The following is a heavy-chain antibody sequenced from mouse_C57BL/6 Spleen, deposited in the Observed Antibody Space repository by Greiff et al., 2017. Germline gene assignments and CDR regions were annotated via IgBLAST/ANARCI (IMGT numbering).Heavy chain of an antibody. Sequence: VQLQQSGAELVRPGTSVKVSCKASGYAFTNYLMAWVKQRPGQGLEWIGAINPGSGGTNYNEKFKGKATLTADKSSSTAYMQLSSLTSEDSAVYVCARCQSIRDYWGQGTSVTVAS. CDR2: INPGSGGT. CDR1: GYAFTNYL. J-gene: IGHJ4*01. V-gene: IGHV1-54*01. CDR3: ARCQSIRDY.